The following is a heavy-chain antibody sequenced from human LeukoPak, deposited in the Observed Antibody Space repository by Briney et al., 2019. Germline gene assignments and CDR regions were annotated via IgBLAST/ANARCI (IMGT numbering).Heavy chain of an antibody. CDR2: ISSSSSYI. CDR1: GFTFSSYS. CDR3: ARGELYCSSTSCYFDY. V-gene: IGHV3-21*01. D-gene: IGHD2-2*01. Sequence: PGGSLRLSCAASGFTFSSYSMNWVRQAPGKGLEWVSSISSSSSYIYYADSVKGRFTISRDNAKNSLYLQMNSLRAEDTAVYYCARGELYCSSTSCYFDYWGQGTLVTVPS. J-gene: IGHJ4*02.